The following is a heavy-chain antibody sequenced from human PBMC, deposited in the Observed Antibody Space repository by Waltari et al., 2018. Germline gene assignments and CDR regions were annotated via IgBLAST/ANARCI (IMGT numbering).Heavy chain of an antibody. Sequence: QLQLQESGPGLVKPSETLSLTCTVSGDSISRNTFFWGWIRQSPGKGLEWVGSIFYRGATYYNPSLKSRVTISLDTSKSQFSLKLSSLTAADTAVYYCARGRNFGDLWSQISRGGRFDSWGQGTLVTVSS. CDR3: ARGRNFGDLWSQISRGGRFDS. CDR2: IFYRGAT. V-gene: IGHV4-39*07. D-gene: IGHD3-3*01. CDR1: GDSISRNTFF. J-gene: IGHJ4*02.